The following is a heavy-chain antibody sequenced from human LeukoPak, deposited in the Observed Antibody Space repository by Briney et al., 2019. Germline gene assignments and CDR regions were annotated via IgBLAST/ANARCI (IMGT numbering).Heavy chain of an antibody. V-gene: IGHV3-23*01. CDR1: GFTFSSYG. CDR2: ITGSGGIT. J-gene: IGHJ4*02. D-gene: IGHD3-10*01. Sequence: GGSLRLSCAASGFTFSSYGMHWVRQAPGKGLEWVSGITGSGGITFYGDSVKGRFTISRDNSRNTLYLQMKSLRAEDTAVYYCTTGGSGSASTRFDYWGQGTLVTVSS. CDR3: TTGGSGSASTRFDY.